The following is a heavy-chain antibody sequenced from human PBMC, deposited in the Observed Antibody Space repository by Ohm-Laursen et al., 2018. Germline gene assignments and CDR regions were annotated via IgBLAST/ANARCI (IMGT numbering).Heavy chain of an antibody. V-gene: IGHV1-2*02. D-gene: IGHD2-21*02. CDR2: ISPNNGGT. CDR3: AASRWRQKLDY. Sequence: GASVKVSCKAAGLYMHWVRQAPGQGLEWMGWISPNNGGTNYAQKFRGRVTMTRDTSITTAYMELSSLRSDDTAVYYCAASRWRQKLDYWGQGTLVTVSS. J-gene: IGHJ4*02. CDR1: GLY.